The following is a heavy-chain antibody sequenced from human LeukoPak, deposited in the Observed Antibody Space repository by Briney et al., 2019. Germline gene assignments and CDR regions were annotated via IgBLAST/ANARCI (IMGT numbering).Heavy chain of an antibody. V-gene: IGHV3-11*05. CDR1: GFTFSDYY. Sequence: GGSLRLSCAASGFTFSDYYMSWIRQAPGKGLEWLSYINPTSGYTPYADSVRGRFTISRDNAKNSLYLQMNSLRAEDTAVYYCARGGDYGDLRYFDYWGQGTLVTVSS. CDR2: INPTSGYT. J-gene: IGHJ4*02. D-gene: IGHD4-17*01. CDR3: ARGGDYGDLRYFDY.